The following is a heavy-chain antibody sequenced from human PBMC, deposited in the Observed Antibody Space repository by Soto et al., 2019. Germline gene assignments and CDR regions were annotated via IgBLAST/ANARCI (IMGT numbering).Heavy chain of an antibody. D-gene: IGHD3-10*01. CDR1: GGTFSSYT. J-gene: IGHJ4*02. CDR2: IIPILGIA. CDR3: ARIVDREPARITMVRGVDY. Sequence: ASVKVSCKASGGTFSSYTISWVRQAPGQGLEWMGRIIPILGIANYAQKFQGRVTITADKSTSTAYMELSSLRSEDTAVYYCARIVDREPARITMVRGVDYWGQGTMVTVSS. V-gene: IGHV1-69*02.